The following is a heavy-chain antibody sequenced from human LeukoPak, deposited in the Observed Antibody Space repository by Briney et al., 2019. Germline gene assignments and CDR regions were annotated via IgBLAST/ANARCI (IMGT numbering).Heavy chain of an antibody. J-gene: IGHJ4*02. CDR2: ISPNSGGT. CDR1: GYTFTGYY. CDR3: ARARYQDTKVGYFDY. D-gene: IGHD3-10*01. Sequence: GASVKVSCKASGYTFTGYYMHGVRQAPGQGLEWMGWISPNSGGTNYAQKFQGRVTMTRDTSISTAYMELSSLRSDDAAVYYCARARYQDTKVGYFDYWGQGSLVTVSS. V-gene: IGHV1-2*02.